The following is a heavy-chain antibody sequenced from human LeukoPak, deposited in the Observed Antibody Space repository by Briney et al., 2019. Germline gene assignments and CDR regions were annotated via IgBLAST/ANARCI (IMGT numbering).Heavy chain of an antibody. D-gene: IGHD1-1*01. CDR1: KYTFTDYY. CDR2: INPNSGGT. J-gene: IGHJ4*02. Sequence: ASVKVSCKASKYTFTDYYMHWVRQAPGQGLEWMGWINPNSGGTNCAQKFQGRVTMTRDTSISAAYMELSSLRSDDTAIYYCARLMAPVGKRSTPFNYWGQGTLVTVSS. V-gene: IGHV1-2*02. CDR3: ARLMAPVGKRSTPFNY.